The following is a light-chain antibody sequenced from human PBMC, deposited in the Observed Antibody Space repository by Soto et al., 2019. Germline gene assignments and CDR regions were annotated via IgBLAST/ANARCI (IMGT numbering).Light chain of an antibody. J-gene: IGKJ5*01. Sequence: EIVLTQSPGTLSLSPGERATLSCRASQSVSSTYLIWYQQKPGQAPRLLIYGASSRATGIPDRFSGSGSGTDFSLTISRLEPEDFAVYYCQQYGVSPRTFGQGTRLEI. CDR1: QSVSSTY. CDR2: GAS. V-gene: IGKV3-20*01. CDR3: QQYGVSPRT.